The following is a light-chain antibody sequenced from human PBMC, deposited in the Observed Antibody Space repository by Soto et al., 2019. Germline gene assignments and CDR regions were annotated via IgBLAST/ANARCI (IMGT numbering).Light chain of an antibody. CDR3: QQYGSA. CDR1: QSVSSSY. CDR2: GAS. Sequence: EIVLTQSPGTLSLSPGERATLSCRASQSVSSSYLAWYQQKPGQAPRLLIYGASSRATGIPDRFSGSGSGTDFTLTISRLEPEDFAVYYCQQYGSAVGGGTKV. J-gene: IGKJ4*01. V-gene: IGKV3-20*01.